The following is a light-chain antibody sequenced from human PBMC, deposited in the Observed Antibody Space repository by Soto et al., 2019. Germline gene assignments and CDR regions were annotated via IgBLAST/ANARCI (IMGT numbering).Light chain of an antibody. CDR2: DAS. V-gene: IGKV1-9*01. J-gene: IGKJ1*01. CDR3: QQLNSYPRT. CDR1: QGISSY. Sequence: DIQLTQSPSFLSASVGDRVTITCRASQGISSYLAWYQQKPRKAPNLLIFDASTLQSGVPPRVSGGGSGTEFTLTISSLQPEDFASYYCQQLNSYPRTFGPGTKVEI.